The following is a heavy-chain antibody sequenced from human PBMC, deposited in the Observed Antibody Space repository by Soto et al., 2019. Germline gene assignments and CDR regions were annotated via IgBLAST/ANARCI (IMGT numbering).Heavy chain of an antibody. V-gene: IGHV3-53*01. Sequence: PGGSLRLSCVASGFSVSNFYMSWVRHAPGRGLQWVSIVYSAGPTYYADSVKGRFTISRDESKNTVYFQMDDLRAEDTATYYCARGKSRDAYNPLGYWGPGTLVTVSS. J-gene: IGHJ4*02. CDR1: GFSVSNFY. CDR2: VYSAGPT. CDR3: ARGKSRDAYNPLGY. D-gene: IGHD1-1*01.